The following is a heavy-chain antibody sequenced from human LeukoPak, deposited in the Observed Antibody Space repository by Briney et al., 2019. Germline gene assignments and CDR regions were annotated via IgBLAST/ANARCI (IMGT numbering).Heavy chain of an antibody. CDR3: VRHSTVTTGYFQN. J-gene: IGHJ1*01. CDR2: IYYSGST. CDR1: GGSISSSSYY. V-gene: IGHV4-39*01. Sequence: SETLSLTCTVSGGSISSSSYYWGWIRQPPGKGLEWIGSIYYSGSTNYNPSLKSRVTISVDTSKNQFSLKLSSVTAADTAVYYCVRHSTVTTGYFQNWGQGTLVTVSS. D-gene: IGHD4-11*01.